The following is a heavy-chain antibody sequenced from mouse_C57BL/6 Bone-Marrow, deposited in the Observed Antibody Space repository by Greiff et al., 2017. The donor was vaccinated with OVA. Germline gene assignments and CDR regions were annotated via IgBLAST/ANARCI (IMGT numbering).Heavy chain of an antibody. CDR1: GYTFTSYG. CDR3: ARATTVVADWYFDV. J-gene: IGHJ1*03. CDR2: IYIGNGYT. V-gene: IGHV1-58*01. D-gene: IGHD1-1*01. Sequence: VQLKQSGAELVRPGSSVKMSCKTSGYTFTSYGINWVKQRPGQGLEWIGYIYIGNGYTEYNEKFKGKATLTSDTSSSTAYMQLSSLTSEDSAIYVCARATTVVADWYFDVWGTGTTVTVSS.